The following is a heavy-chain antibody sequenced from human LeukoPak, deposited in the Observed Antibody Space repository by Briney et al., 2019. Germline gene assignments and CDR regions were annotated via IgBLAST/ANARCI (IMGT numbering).Heavy chain of an antibody. V-gene: IGHV4-39*01. CDR1: GGSISSSSYY. J-gene: IGHJ3*01. D-gene: IGHD3-10*01. Sequence: SETLSLTCTVSGGSISSSSYYWGWIRQPPGKGLEWIGSIYYSGSTYYNPSLKSRVTISVDTSKNQFSLKLSSVTAADAAVYYCTRSDGYGLVGIWGQGTMVTVSS. CDR2: IYYSGST. CDR3: TRSDGYGLVGI.